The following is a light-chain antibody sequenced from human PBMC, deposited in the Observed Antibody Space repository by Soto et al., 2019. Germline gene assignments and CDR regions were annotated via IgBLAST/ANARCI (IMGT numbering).Light chain of an antibody. CDR1: QSVDSSY. J-gene: IGKJ3*01. CDR3: QQYSSSQFT. Sequence: IVLTQSPGTLSSSPGERATLSCRASQSVDSSYLAWYQQKPGQAPRVLIFGASTRATGIPDRLSGSGSGTDFTLTIRRLEPGDFAVYYCQQYSSSQFTFGPGTRVDV. CDR2: GAS. V-gene: IGKV3-20*01.